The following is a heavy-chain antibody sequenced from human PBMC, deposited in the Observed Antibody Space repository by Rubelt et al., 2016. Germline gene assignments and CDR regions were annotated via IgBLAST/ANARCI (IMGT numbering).Heavy chain of an antibody. CDR3: AHGGFKFSD. J-gene: IGHJ4*02. Sequence: QITLKESGPTLVKPTQTLTLTCTFSGFSLSTSGVGVGWIRQPPGRALEWLALIYGDDDKRYSPSPKSRRTISKDNSKNQVVVTLTNMEPVDTAKYYCAHGGFKFSDWGQGTLVTVSS. D-gene: IGHD2-15*01. CDR1: GFSLSTSGVG. CDR2: IYGDDDK. V-gene: IGHV2-5*02.